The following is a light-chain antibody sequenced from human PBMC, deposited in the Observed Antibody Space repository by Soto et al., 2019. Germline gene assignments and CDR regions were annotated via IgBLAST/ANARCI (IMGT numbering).Light chain of an antibody. CDR2: GAS. Sequence: DIQMTQSPPTLSASVGDRVTITCRASQSIRHYLAWYQQMPGKAPKLLIYGASTLQSGVPSRFSGSGSGTEFTLTISSLQPDYFGTYFCKHHNSYSQTFGQGTKVDIK. CDR1: QSIRHY. V-gene: IGKV1-5*01. CDR3: KHHNSYSQT. J-gene: IGKJ1*01.